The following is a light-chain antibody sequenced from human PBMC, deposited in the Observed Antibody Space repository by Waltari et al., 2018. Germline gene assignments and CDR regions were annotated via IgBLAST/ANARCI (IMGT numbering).Light chain of an antibody. J-gene: IGKJ4*01. CDR1: QSVLYSSSNKNY. Sequence: DIVLTQSPDSLAVSLGERATINCKSSQSVLYSSSNKNYLAWYQQKPGQPPKLLIYWASTRESGVPDRFSGSGSGTDFTLTISSLQAEDVAVYYCQQYYSTVTFGGGTKVEIK. V-gene: IGKV4-1*01. CDR2: WAS. CDR3: QQYYSTVT.